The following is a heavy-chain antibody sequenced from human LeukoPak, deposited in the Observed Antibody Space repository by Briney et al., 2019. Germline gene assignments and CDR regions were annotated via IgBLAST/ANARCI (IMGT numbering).Heavy chain of an antibody. D-gene: IGHD6-13*01. J-gene: IGHJ3*02. V-gene: IGHV5-51*01. CDR3: ARRLSSSSWFDAFDI. CDR1: GYSFTSYW. CDR2: IYPGDSDT. Sequence: KCGESLKISCKGSGYSFTSYWIGWVRQMPGKGLEWMGIIYPGDSDTRYSPSFQGQVTISADKSISTAYLQWSSLKASDTAMYYCARRLSSSSWFDAFDIWGQGTMVTVSS.